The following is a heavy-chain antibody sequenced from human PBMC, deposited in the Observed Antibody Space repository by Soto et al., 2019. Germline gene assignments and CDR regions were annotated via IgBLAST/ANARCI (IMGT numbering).Heavy chain of an antibody. J-gene: IGHJ6*02. CDR2: ISYDGSDK. CDR1: GFTFSSYG. V-gene: IGHV3-30*18. CDR3: AKDRYCSGGSCLNYYGMDV. Sequence: LRLSCAASGFTFSSYGMHWVRQAPGKGLEWVAVISYDGSDKYYADSVKGRFTISRDNSKNTLSLQMKSLRAEDTAVYYCAKDRYCSGGSCLNYYGMDVWGQGTTVTVSS. D-gene: IGHD2-15*01.